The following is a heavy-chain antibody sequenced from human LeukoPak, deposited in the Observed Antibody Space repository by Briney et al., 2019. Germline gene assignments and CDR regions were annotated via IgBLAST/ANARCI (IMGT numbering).Heavy chain of an antibody. J-gene: IGHJ4*02. CDR2: ISGDGGST. Sequence: PGGSLRLSCAASGFTFDDYAMHWVRQAPGKGLEWVSLISGDGGSTYYAGSVKGRFTISRDNSKNSLYLQMNSLRTEDTALYYCAKDIHKFTTYYDYVWGSYRKYYFDYWGQGTLVTVSS. V-gene: IGHV3-43*02. CDR1: GFTFDDYA. D-gene: IGHD3-16*02. CDR3: AKDIHKFTTYYDYVWGSYRKYYFDY.